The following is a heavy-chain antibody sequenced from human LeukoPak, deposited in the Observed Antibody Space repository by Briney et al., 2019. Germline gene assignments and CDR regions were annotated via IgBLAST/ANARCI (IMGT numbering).Heavy chain of an antibody. Sequence: SETLSLTCTVSGGSISSYYWSWTRQPPGKGLEWIGYIYYSGSTNYNPSLKSRVTISVDTSKNQFSLKLSSVTAADTAVYYCARQVYYYYYGMDVWGQGTTVTVSS. CDR2: IYYSGST. V-gene: IGHV4-59*08. CDR3: ARQVYYYYYGMDV. J-gene: IGHJ6*02. CDR1: GGSISSYY.